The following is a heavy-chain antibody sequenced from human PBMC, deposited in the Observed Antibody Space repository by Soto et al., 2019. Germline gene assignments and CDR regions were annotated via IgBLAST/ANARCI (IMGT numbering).Heavy chain of an antibody. Sequence: QVQLVESGGGVVQPGRSLRLSCAASGFTFSSYGMHWVRQAPGKGLEWVAVIWYDGSNKYYADSVKGRFTISRDNSKNMXDLQMNSLRAEDTAVYYCARASTALVYYYYYGMDVWGQGTTVTVSS. D-gene: IGHD2-15*01. CDR1: GFTFSSYG. V-gene: IGHV3-33*01. J-gene: IGHJ6*02. CDR3: ARASTALVYYYYYGMDV. CDR2: IWYDGSNK.